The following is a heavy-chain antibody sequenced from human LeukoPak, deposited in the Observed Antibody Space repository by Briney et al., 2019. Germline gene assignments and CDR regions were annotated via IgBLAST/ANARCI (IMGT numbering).Heavy chain of an antibody. D-gene: IGHD3-10*01. J-gene: IGHJ3*02. CDR2: IYYSGSI. V-gene: IGHV4-30-4*01. Sequence: PSQTLSLTCTVSGGSFSRGDYYWTWIRQPPGKGLEWIGYIYYSGSIYYNPSLKSRVTISVDTSKTQCTLKLSSGTAADTAVYYYARAPRITMVRGVDDAFDIWGQGTMVTVSS. CDR1: GGSFSRGDYY. CDR3: ARAPRITMVRGVDDAFDI.